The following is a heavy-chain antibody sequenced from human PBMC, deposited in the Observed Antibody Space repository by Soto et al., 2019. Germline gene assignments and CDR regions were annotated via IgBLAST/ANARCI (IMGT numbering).Heavy chain of an antibody. CDR3: ARGVRTMVRGVISPRQYYYYGMDV. J-gene: IGHJ6*02. Sequence: QVQLQQWGAGLLKPSETLSLTCAVYGGSFSGYYWSWIRQPPGKGLGWIGEINHSGSTNYNPSLKSRVTISVDTSKNQFSLKLSSVTAADTAVYYCARGVRTMVRGVISPRQYYYYGMDVWGQGTTVTVSS. D-gene: IGHD3-10*01. CDR1: GGSFSGYY. CDR2: INHSGST. V-gene: IGHV4-34*01.